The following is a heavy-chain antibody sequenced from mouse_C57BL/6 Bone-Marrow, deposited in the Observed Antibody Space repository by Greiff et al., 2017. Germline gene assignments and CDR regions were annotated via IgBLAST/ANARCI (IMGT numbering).Heavy chain of an antibody. D-gene: IGHD1-1*01. J-gene: IGHJ4*01. CDR1: GFTFSDYG. Sequence: EVKLVESGGGLVQPGGSLKLSCAASGFTFSDYGMAWVRQAPRKGPEWVAFISNLAYSIYYADTVTGRCTISRENAKNTLYLEMSSLRSEDTAMYYCARPNYYYGRGGAMDYWGQGTSVTVSS. V-gene: IGHV5-15*01. CDR2: ISNLAYSI. CDR3: ARPNYYYGRGGAMDY.